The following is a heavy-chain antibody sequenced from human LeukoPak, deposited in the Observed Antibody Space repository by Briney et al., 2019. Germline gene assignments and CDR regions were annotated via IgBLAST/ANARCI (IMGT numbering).Heavy chain of an antibody. Sequence: PGGSLRLSXAVSGATVNSNYMSWVRQAPGKGLEWVSVIYAGGSTYYRDSVRGRFTISRDISKNTLYLQMNSLRAEDTARYYCARDFSGYWGRGTLVTVSS. CDR3: ARDFSGY. V-gene: IGHV3-66*02. D-gene: IGHD2-15*01. CDR1: GATVNSNY. CDR2: IYAGGST. J-gene: IGHJ4*02.